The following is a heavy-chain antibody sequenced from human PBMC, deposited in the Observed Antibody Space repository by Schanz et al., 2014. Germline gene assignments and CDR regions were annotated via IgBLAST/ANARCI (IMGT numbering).Heavy chain of an antibody. J-gene: IGHJ5*02. CDR2: IKQDESEK. CDR3: VRDILHRVYDSGSP. D-gene: IGHD3-10*01. V-gene: IGHV3-7*01. CDR1: GFTFSSYY. Sequence: VQLVESGGGVVQPGKSLRLSCAASGFTFSSYYMHWVRQAPGKGLEWVANIKQDESEKYYVDSVKGRFTISRDNAKNSLFLHMNSLRAEDTAVYYCVRDILHRVYDSGSPWGQGTLVTVSS.